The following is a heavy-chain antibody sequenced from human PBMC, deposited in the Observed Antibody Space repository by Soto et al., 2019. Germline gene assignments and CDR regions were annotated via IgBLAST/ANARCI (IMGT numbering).Heavy chain of an antibody. V-gene: IGHV4-59*01. D-gene: IGHD3-10*01. Sequence: SETLSLTCTVSGGSISSYYWSWIRQPPGKGLEWIGYIYYSGSTNYNPSLKRRVTISVDTSKNQFSLKLSSVTAADTAVYYCASSTNRWLGELFTYYYGMDVWGQGPTVTVSS. CDR3: ASSTNRWLGELFTYYYGMDV. J-gene: IGHJ6*02. CDR2: IYYSGST. CDR1: GGSISSYY.